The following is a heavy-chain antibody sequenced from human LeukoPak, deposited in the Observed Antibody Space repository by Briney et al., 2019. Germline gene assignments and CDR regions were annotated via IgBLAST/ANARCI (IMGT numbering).Heavy chain of an antibody. D-gene: IGHD3-22*01. CDR3: ARCLNYYDSSGPYYFDY. CDR2: ISSSSSTI. J-gene: IGHJ4*02. V-gene: IGHV3-48*02. CDR1: GFTFSSYS. Sequence: GGSLRLSCAASGFTFSSYSMNWVRQAPGKGLEWVSYISSSSSTIYYADSVKGRFTISRDSAKNSLYLQMNSLRDEDTAVYYCARCLNYYDSSGPYYFDYWGQGTLVTVSS.